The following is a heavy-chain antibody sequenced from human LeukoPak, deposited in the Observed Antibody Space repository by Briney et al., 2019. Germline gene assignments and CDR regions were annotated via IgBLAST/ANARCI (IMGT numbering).Heavy chain of an antibody. Sequence: ASVKVSCKASGYTFTSFGITWVRQAPGQGLEWMGWISAYNSNTNYAQKLHGRVTMTTDTSTNTAYMELRSLRSEDTAVYYCARDRYYDYVWGSYRPPLYWGQGTLVTVSS. V-gene: IGHV1-18*01. CDR2: ISAYNSNT. J-gene: IGHJ4*02. CDR3: ARDRYYDYVWGSYRPPLY. D-gene: IGHD3-16*02. CDR1: GYTFTSFG.